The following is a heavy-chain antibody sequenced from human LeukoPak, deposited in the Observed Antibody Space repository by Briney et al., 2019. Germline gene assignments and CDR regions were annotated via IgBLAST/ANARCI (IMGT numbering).Heavy chain of an antibody. J-gene: IGHJ2*01. Sequence: SETLSLTCAVYGGSFSGYYWSWIRQPPGKGLEWIGEINHSGSTNYNPSLKSRVTISVDTSRNQFSLKLSSVTAADTAVYYCARGRFTVVTSDYWYFDLWGRGTLVTVSS. CDR2: INHSGST. CDR1: GGSFSGYY. D-gene: IGHD4-23*01. V-gene: IGHV4-34*01. CDR3: ARGRFTVVTSDYWYFDL.